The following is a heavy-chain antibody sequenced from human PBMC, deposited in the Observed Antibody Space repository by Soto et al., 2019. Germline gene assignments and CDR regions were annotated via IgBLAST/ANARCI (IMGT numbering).Heavy chain of an antibody. D-gene: IGHD6-19*01. J-gene: IGHJ4*02. CDR2: INHSGST. V-gene: IGHV4-34*01. Sequence: QVQLQQWGAGLLKPSETLSLTCAVYGGSFSGYYWSWIRQPPGKGLEWIGEINHSGSTNYNPSLKSRVTISVDTSKNQFSLKLSSVTAADTAVYYCARGSGWSVVYFDYWGQGTLVTVSS. CDR1: GGSFSGYY. CDR3: ARGSGWSVVYFDY.